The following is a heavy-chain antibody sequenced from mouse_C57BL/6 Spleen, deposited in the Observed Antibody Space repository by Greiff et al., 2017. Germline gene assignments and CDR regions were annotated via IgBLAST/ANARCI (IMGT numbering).Heavy chain of an antibody. CDR3: SRGDYGSSPYAMDY. J-gene: IGHJ4*01. CDR2: IHPNSGSI. CDR1: GYTFTSYW. V-gene: IGHV1-64*01. D-gene: IGHD1-1*01. Sequence: QVQLQQPGAELVKPGASVKLSCKASGYTFTSYWMHWVKQRPGQGLEWIGMIHPNSGSINYNEKFKSKATLTVDKSSSTAYMQLSSLTSEDSAVYYCSRGDYGSSPYAMDYWGQGTSVTVSS.